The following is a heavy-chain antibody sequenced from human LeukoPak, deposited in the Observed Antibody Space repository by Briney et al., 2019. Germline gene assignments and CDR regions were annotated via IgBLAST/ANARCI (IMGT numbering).Heavy chain of an antibody. D-gene: IGHD2-2*02. CDR2: IYYSGST. CDR3: AKTFTDCSSTSCYIDHNWFDP. CDR1: GGSISSSSYY. V-gene: IGHV4-39*01. J-gene: IGHJ5*02. Sequence: SETLSLTCTVSGGSISSSSYYWGWIRQPPGKGLEWIRSIYYSGSTYYNPSLKSRVTISVDTSKNQFSLKLSSVTAADTAVYYCAKTFTDCSSTSCYIDHNWFDPWGQGTLVTVSS.